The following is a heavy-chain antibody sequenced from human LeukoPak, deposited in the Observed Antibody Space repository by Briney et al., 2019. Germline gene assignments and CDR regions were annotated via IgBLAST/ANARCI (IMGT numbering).Heavy chain of an antibody. CDR1: KFTFSAYW. D-gene: IGHD2-21*02. V-gene: IGHV3-7*05. CDR3: AKTFGDNRAY. CDR2: INQDGSER. J-gene: IGHJ4*02. Sequence: PGGSLRLSCAASKFTFSAYWMSWVRQAPGKGLEWVANINQDGSERYYVDSVKGRFSISRDNAKNSLFLQMNSLRAEDTAVYYCAKTFGDNRAYWGQGTLVTVSS.